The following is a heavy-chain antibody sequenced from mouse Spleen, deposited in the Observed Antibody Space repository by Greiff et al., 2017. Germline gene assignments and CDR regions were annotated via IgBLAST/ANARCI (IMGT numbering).Heavy chain of an antibody. CDR3: ARSAYYYGSRDYAIDY. V-gene: IGHV1-53*01. CDR2: INPSNGGT. J-gene: IGHJ4*01. D-gene: IGHD1-1*01. Sequence: QVQLQQPGTELVKPGASVKLSCKASGYTFTSYWMHWVKQRPGQGLEWIGNINPSNGGTNYNEKFKSKATLTVDKSSSAAYMQLSSLTSEDSAVYYLARSAYYYGSRDYAIDYWGQGTSVTVSS. CDR1: GYTFTSYW.